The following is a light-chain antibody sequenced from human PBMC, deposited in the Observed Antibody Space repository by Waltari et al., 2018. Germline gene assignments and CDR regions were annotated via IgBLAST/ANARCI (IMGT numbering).Light chain of an antibody. CDR2: DVS. Sequence: QSALTQPASVSGSPGQSITISCTGTSRDVGDYDWVSWYQQHPGKAPNVVIFDVSYRPSGVSNRFSGSKSGNPASLTISGLQAEDEADYYCTSYTSMHSLVFGTGTKVTVL. CDR3: TSYTSMHSLV. J-gene: IGLJ1*01. CDR1: SRDVGDYDW. V-gene: IGLV2-14*03.